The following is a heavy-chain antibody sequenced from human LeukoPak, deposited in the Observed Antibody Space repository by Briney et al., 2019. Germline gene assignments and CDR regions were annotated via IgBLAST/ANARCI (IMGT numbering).Heavy chain of an antibody. Sequence: GSLRLSCAASGFSFSSYSMNWVRQAPGKGLEWIGEINHSGSTNYNPSLKSRVTISVDTSKNQFSLKLSSVTAADTAVYYCARLKQFRVGHYFDYWGQGTLVTVSS. D-gene: IGHD6-19*01. J-gene: IGHJ4*02. V-gene: IGHV4-34*01. CDR1: GFSFSSYS. CDR2: INHSGST. CDR3: ARLKQFRVGHYFDY.